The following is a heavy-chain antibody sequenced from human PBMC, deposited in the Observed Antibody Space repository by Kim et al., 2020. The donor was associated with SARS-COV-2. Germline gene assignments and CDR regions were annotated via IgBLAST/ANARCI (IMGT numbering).Heavy chain of an antibody. J-gene: IGHJ5*02. CDR3: ARSIVGYCSSTSCFWFDP. Sequence: GASLKISCKGSGYSFTSYWIGWVRQMPGKGLEWMGIIYPGDSDTRYSPSFQGQVTISADKSISTAYLQWSSLKASDTAMYYCARSIVGYCSSTSCFWFDPWGQGTLVTVSS. CDR1: GYSFTSYW. V-gene: IGHV5-51*01. D-gene: IGHD2-2*01. CDR2: IYPGDSDT.